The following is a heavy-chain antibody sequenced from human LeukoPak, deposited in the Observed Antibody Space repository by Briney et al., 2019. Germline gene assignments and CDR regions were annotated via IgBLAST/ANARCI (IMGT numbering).Heavy chain of an antibody. V-gene: IGHV3-30*18. Sequence: LRRYSAACSFTISGYSRHRLRQAPGQELQGGAVTTYDRSNNDYADYVKGGITIDRDNSKHTLYLQMNGLRVEETAVYYCAKDGDGWDYYDSSGYHYPDYWGEGSQVTV. D-gene: IGHD3-22*01. J-gene: IGHJ4*02. CDR3: AKDGDGWDYYDSSGYHYPDY. CDR2: TTYDRSNN. CDR1: SFTISGYS.